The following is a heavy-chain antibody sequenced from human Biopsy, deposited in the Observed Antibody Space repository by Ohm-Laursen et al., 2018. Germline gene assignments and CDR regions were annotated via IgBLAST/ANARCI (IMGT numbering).Heavy chain of an antibody. J-gene: IGHJ6*02. V-gene: IGHV3-9*01. CDR2: ISWHSGSR. CDR1: GFPFDDYA. Sequence: SLRLSCAAFGFPFDDYAMHWVRQAPGKGLEWVSGISWHSGSRGYEDSVKGRFTISRNNAKKLLYLQMNSLRAEDTALYYCAKDVRVKVQLDGMDVWGQGTTVTVSS. CDR3: AKDVRVKVQLDGMDV. D-gene: IGHD1-1*01.